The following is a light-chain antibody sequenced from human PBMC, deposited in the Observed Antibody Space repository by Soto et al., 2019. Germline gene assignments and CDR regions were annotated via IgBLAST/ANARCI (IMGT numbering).Light chain of an antibody. CDR3: QQYDNVPQT. CDR1: QDISYH. V-gene: IGKV1-33*01. Sequence: DVLMTQSPASLSASVGDRVTITCQASQDISYHLNWYQQKAGKAPKFLIYDASNLETGVTSRFSGSGSGTDFIFTISTLQPEDFATYYCQQYDNVPQTFGQGTKVEIK. J-gene: IGKJ1*01. CDR2: DAS.